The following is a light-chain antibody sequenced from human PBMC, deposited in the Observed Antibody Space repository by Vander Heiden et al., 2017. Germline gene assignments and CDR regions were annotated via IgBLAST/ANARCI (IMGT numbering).Light chain of an antibody. CDR2: GAF. CDR3: QHEKT. V-gene: IGKV3-15*01. J-gene: IGKJ1*01. Sequence: EIVMTQSPATLSVSPGERATLSCRASQSVSSNLAGDQQKPSQAPRLLIYGAFNRATGIKDRFSGSGSGTEFTLTISSMQSDDFEGYDGQHEKTFGQGTKVEIK. CDR1: QSVSSN.